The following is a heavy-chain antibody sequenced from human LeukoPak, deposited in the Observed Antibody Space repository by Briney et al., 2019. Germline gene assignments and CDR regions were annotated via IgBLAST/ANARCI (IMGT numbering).Heavy chain of an antibody. CDR1: GYTFTTYG. J-gene: IGHJ4*02. Sequence: ASVKVSCKSSGYTFTTYGITWVRQAPGQGFEWMGWISTDNGDTNYAQKLQGRVTMTTDTSTSTAYMELRSLRSDDTAVYYCAREGLGELTLDCWGQGTLVTVSS. V-gene: IGHV1-18*01. D-gene: IGHD3-16*01. CDR3: AREGLGELTLDC. CDR2: ISTDNGDT.